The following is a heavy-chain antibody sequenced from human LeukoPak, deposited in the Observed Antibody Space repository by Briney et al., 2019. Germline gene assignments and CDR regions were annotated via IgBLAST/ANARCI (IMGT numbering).Heavy chain of an antibody. J-gene: IGHJ6*03. V-gene: IGHV3-23*01. CDR2: ISGSGGST. CDR1: GFTFSSYG. D-gene: IGHD3-10*01. CDR3: ARELGSGSYFLYYYYMDV. Sequence: GGTLRLSCAASGFTFSSYGMSWVRQAPGKGLEWVSAISGSGGSTYYADSVKGRFTISRDNSKNSLYLQMNSLRAEDTAVYYCARELGSGSYFLYYYYMDVWGKGTTVTVSS.